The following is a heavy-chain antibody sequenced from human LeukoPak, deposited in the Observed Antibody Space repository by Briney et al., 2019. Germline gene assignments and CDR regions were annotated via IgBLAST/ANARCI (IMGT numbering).Heavy chain of an antibody. V-gene: IGHV1-69*05. J-gene: IGHJ5*02. CDR3: AVGSYYDFLSGYSLDP. CDR1: GGTFSSYA. Sequence: GASVKVSCKASGGTFSSYAISWVRQAPGQGLEWMGRIIPIFGTANYAQKFQGRVTITTDESTSTAYMELSSLRSEDTAVYYCAVGSYYDFLSGYSLDPWGQGTLVMVSS. CDR2: IIPIFGTA. D-gene: IGHD3-3*01.